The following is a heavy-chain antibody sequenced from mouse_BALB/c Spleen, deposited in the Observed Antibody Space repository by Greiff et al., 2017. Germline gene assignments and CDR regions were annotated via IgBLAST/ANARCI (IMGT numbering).Heavy chain of an antibody. V-gene: IGHV5-12-2*01. CDR1: GFTFSSYT. CDR3: ARRRGYYAMDY. CDR2: ISNGGGST. Sequence: EVQVVESGGGLVQPGGSLKLSCAASGFTFSSYTMSWVRQTPEKRLEWVAYISNGGGSTYYPDTVKGRFTISRDNAKNTLYLQMSSLKSEDTAMYYCARRRGYYAMDYWGQGTSVTVSS. J-gene: IGHJ4*01.